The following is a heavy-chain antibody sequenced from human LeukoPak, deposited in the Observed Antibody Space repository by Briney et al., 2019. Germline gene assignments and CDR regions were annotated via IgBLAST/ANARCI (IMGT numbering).Heavy chain of an antibody. CDR2: IYHSGST. D-gene: IGHD5-18*01. CDR3: AREMNTAMVMYAFDI. J-gene: IGHJ3*02. V-gene: IGHV4-38-2*02. CDR1: GSSISRDYY. Sequence: SETLSLTCSVSGSSISRDYYWGWIRQPPGKALEWIGNIYHSGSTYYNPSLKSRVTISVDTSKNQFSLKLSSVTAADTAVYYCAREMNTAMVMYAFDIWGQGTMVTVSS.